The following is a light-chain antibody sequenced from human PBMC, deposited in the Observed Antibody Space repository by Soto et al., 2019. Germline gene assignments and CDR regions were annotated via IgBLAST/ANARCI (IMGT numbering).Light chain of an antibody. J-gene: IGKJ1*01. CDR1: QSVSSSY. CDR2: DAS. V-gene: IGKV3-20*01. Sequence: EIVLTQSPGTLSLSPGERATLSCRSSQSVSSSYLAWYQQKPGQAPRLLIYDASSRATGIPDRFSGSGSGTDFTLTISRLEPEDFAVYYCQQYDSSPPSWTFGQGTTVEVK. CDR3: QQYDSSPPSWT.